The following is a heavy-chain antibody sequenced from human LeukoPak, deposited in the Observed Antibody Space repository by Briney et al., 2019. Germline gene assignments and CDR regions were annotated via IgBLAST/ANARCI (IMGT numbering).Heavy chain of an antibody. CDR2: INHGGST. J-gene: IGHJ4*02. Sequence: SETLSLTCAVYGGSFSGYYWSWIRQPPGKGLEWIGEINHGGSTNYNPSLKSRVTISVDTSKNQFSLKLSSVTAADTAVYYCARGGCSSTSCYTGGFDYWGQGTLVTVSS. D-gene: IGHD2-2*02. CDR1: GGSFSGYY. V-gene: IGHV4-34*01. CDR3: ARGGCSSTSCYTGGFDY.